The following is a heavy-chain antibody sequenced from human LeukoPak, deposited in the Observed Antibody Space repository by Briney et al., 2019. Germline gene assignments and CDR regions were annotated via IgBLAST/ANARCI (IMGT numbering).Heavy chain of an antibody. D-gene: IGHD3-16*01. CDR1: GFTFSSYA. V-gene: IGHV3-23*01. Sequence: GGSLRLSCAASGFTFSSYAMSWVRQAPGKGLEWVSAISGSGGSTYYADSVKGRFTISRGNSRDTLYLQMNSLRAEDTAVYYCAKGYYDYVWGSYCFDYWGQGTLVTVSS. J-gene: IGHJ4*02. CDR3: AKGYYDYVWGSYCFDY. CDR2: ISGSGGST.